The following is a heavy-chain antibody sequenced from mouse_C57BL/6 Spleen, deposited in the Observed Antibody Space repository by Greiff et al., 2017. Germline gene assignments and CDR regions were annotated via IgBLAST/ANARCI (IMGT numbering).Heavy chain of an antibody. CDR2: INPNNGGT. V-gene: IGHV1-26*01. D-gene: IGHD1-1*01. CDR1: GYTFTDYY. Sequence: VQLQQSGPELVKPGASVKISCKASGYTFTDYYLNWVKQSHGKSLEWIGDINPNNGGTSYNQQFKGKATLTVDKSSSTAYMELRRLTSEDSAVYYCAEGYYGSSWDYWGQGTTLTVSS. CDR3: AEGYYGSSWDY. J-gene: IGHJ2*01.